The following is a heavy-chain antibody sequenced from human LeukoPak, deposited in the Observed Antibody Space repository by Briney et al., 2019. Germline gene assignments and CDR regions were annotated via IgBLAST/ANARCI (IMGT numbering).Heavy chain of an antibody. J-gene: IGHJ4*02. V-gene: IGHV4-39*01. CDR1: GGSISSSNYY. Sequence: SETLSLTCTVSGGSISSSNYYWGWIRQPPEKGLEWIGSIYYSGSTYYNPSLKSRVTISVETSKNQFSLKLSSVTAADTAVYYCASHYGSWQWLVFGYWGQGTLVTVSS. CDR2: IYYSGST. CDR3: ASHYGSWQWLVFGY. D-gene: IGHD6-19*01.